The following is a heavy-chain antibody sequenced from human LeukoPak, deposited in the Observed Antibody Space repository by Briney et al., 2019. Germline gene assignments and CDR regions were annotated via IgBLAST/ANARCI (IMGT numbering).Heavy chain of an antibody. CDR2: IYYSGST. CDR1: GGSISSYY. J-gene: IGHJ4*02. CDR3: ARHELNRGVITHFDY. V-gene: IGHV4-59*08. D-gene: IGHD3-10*01. Sequence: SETLSLTCTVYGGSISSYYWSWIRHPPGKGLEWIGYIYYSGSTNYNPSLKRRVPISVDTPKNQFSLKLRSVTAADTAVYYCARHELNRGVITHFDYWGQGTLVTVSS.